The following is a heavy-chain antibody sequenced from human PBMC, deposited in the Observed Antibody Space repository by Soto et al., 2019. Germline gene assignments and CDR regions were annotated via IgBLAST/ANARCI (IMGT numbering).Heavy chain of an antibody. CDR2: IYYSGST. CDR1: GGSISSGGYY. D-gene: IGHD3-10*01. J-gene: IGHJ4*02. Sequence: QVQLQESGPGLVKPSQTLSLTCTVSGGSISSGGYYWSWIRQHPGKGLEWIGYIYYSGSTYYNPSHESRVTLSVDTSKNPVALKLSSVTAADTAVYYCARDPVVQGAFDYWGQGTLVTVSS. CDR3: ARDPVVQGAFDY. V-gene: IGHV4-31*03.